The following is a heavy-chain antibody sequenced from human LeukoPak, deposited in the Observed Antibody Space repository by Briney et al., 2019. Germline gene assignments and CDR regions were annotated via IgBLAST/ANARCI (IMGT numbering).Heavy chain of an antibody. CDR1: GCTFTGYY. J-gene: IGHJ6*02. V-gene: IGHV1-2*02. Sequence: ASVKVSCKASGCTFTGYYIHWVRQAPGQGLEWMGWINPSSGVTHFAENFQGRATVTRDTSISTAYMELSSLRSDDTAVYFCARDREHSYVDVWGQGTTVTVSS. CDR3: ARDREHSYVDV. CDR2: INPSSGVT. D-gene: IGHD1/OR15-1a*01.